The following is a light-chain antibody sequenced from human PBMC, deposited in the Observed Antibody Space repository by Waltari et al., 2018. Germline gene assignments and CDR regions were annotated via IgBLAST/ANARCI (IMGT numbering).Light chain of an antibody. V-gene: IGKV1-5*03. CDR1: QSINSW. Sequence: DIQMTQSPSTLSASVRDRVTITCRASQSINSWLAWYQQKPGKAPKILIYKASSLESGVPSRFSGSESGTEFTLIISSLQPDDCATYYCQQYHSYPWTFGQGTKVEI. CDR2: KAS. CDR3: QQYHSYPWT. J-gene: IGKJ1*01.